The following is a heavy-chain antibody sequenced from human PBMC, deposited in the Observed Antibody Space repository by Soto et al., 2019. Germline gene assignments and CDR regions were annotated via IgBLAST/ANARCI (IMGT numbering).Heavy chain of an antibody. Sequence: PSETLSLTCAVYGGSFSGYYWSWIRQPPGKGLEWIGEINHSGSTNYNPSLKSRVTISVDTSKNQSSLKLSSVTAADTAVYYCARGRQNYYYYYMDVWGKGTTVTVS. CDR2: INHSGST. CDR3: ARGRQNYYYYYMDV. V-gene: IGHV4-34*01. J-gene: IGHJ6*03. CDR1: GGSFSGYY.